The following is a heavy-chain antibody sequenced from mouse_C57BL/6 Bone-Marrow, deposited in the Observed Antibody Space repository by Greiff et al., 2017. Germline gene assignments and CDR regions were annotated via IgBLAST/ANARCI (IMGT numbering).Heavy chain of an antibody. J-gene: IGHJ2*01. CDR2: IDPETGGT. Sequence: VQLQQSGAELVRPGASVTLSCKASGYTFTDYEMHWVKQTPVRGLEWIGAIDPETGGTAYNQKFKGKAILTADKSSSTAYMELRSLTSEDSAVYYCTRPVLDYFDYWGQGTTLTVSS. CDR1: GYTFTDYE. V-gene: IGHV1-15*01. CDR3: TRPVLDYFDY. D-gene: IGHD1-1*01.